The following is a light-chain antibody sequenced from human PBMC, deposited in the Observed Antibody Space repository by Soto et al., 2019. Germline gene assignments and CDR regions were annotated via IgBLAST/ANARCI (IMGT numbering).Light chain of an antibody. CDR3: QTWGTGIQI. Sequence: QLVLTQSPSASASLGASVKLTCTLSSGHSSYAIAWHQQQPEKGPRYLMNLNSDGSHSKGDGIPDRFSGSSSGAERYLTISSHQSEDEAYYYCQTWGTGIQIFGGGTKLTVL. CDR1: SGHSSYA. J-gene: IGLJ2*01. V-gene: IGLV4-69*01. CDR2: LNSDGSH.